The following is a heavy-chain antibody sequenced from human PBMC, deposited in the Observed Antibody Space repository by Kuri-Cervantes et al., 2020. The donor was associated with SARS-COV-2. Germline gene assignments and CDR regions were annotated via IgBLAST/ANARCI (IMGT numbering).Heavy chain of an antibody. CDR2: ISSSSSYI. CDR1: GFTFSSYG. D-gene: IGHD6-13*01. Sequence: GESLKISCAASGFTFSSYGMNWVRQAPGKGLEWVSSISSSSSYIYYADSVKGRFTISRDNAKNSLYLQMNSLRAEDTAVYYCARERPLGIAAAGVDYWGQGTLVTVSS. J-gene: IGHJ4*02. CDR3: ARERPLGIAAAGVDY. V-gene: IGHV3-21*01.